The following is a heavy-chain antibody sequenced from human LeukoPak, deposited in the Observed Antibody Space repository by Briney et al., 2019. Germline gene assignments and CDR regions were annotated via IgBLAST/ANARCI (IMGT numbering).Heavy chain of an antibody. V-gene: IGHV3-23*01. Sequence: GGSLRLSCAASGLTFSSFPMSWVRQAPGKGLEWVSAVSVTGSSIYYADSVKGRFIISRDNAKNSLYLQMNSLRVEDTAVYFCARDWAGGPHDYWGQGTLVTVSS. D-gene: IGHD3-10*01. CDR3: ARDWAGGPHDY. CDR2: VSVTGSSI. CDR1: GLTFSSFP. J-gene: IGHJ4*02.